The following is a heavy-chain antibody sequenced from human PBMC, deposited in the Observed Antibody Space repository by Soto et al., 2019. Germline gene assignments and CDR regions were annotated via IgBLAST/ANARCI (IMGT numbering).Heavy chain of an antibody. D-gene: IGHD3-16*02. CDR3: AKVLQGSFGMDV. V-gene: IGHV3-30*18. J-gene: IGHJ6*02. CDR2: ISYGGST. CDR1: GFTFSSYG. Sequence: GGSLRLSCAASGFTFSSYGMHWVRQAPGKGLEWVAVISYGGSTYYADSVKGRFTIARDNSKNTLYLQMSSLRAEDAADYYCAKVLQGSFGMDVWGRGTSVTVSS.